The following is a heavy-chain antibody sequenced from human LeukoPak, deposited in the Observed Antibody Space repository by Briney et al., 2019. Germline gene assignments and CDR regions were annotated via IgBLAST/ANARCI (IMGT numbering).Heavy chain of an antibody. V-gene: IGHV3-53*01. J-gene: IGHJ6*03. CDR3: ARVLYYYGSGSYSPYYYMDV. CDR1: GFTFSTFA. D-gene: IGHD3-10*01. CDR2: IYSGGST. Sequence: GGSRRLSCAASGFTFSTFAMIWVRQPPGKGLEWVSVIYSGGSTYYADSVKGRFTISRDNSKNTLYLQMNSLRAEDTAVYYCARVLYYYGSGSYSPYYYMDVWGKGTTVTISS.